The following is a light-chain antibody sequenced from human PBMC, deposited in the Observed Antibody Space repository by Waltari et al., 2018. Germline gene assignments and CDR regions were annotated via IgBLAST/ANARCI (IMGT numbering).Light chain of an antibody. J-gene: IGKJ1*01. CDR2: KAS. CDR1: QSISSL. Sequence: DIQMTQSPSTLSASVGDRVTITCRASQSISSLLAWYQQKPGKAPKHLIYKASCLESGVPSMFSGSGSVTEFTLTISSLQPDDFATYYCQQYNSYSRTFGQGTMVEIK. V-gene: IGKV1-5*03. CDR3: QQYNSYSRT.